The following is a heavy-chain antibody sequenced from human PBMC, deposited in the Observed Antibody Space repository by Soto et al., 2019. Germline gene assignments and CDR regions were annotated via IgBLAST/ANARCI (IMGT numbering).Heavy chain of an antibody. D-gene: IGHD5-12*01. V-gene: IGHV3-9*01. CDR1: GFTFDDYA. Sequence: TGGSLRLSCAASGFTFDDYAMHWVRQAPGKGLEWVSGISWNSGSIGYADSVKGRFTISRDNAKNSLYLQMNSLRAEDTALYYCAKDMGIVATIFDYWGQGTLVTVSS. J-gene: IGHJ4*02. CDR2: ISWNSGSI. CDR3: AKDMGIVATIFDY.